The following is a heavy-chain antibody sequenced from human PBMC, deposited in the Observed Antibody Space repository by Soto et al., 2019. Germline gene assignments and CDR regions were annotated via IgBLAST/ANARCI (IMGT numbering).Heavy chain of an antibody. CDR3: ARHGAYDYGPTIYYYYYMDV. V-gene: IGHV5-51*01. Sequence: GESLKISCKGSGYSFTSYWIGWVRQMPGKGLEWMGIIYPGDSDTRYSPSFQGQVTISADKSISTAYLQWSSLKASDTAMYYCARHGAYDYGPTIYYYYYMDVWGKGTTVTVSS. D-gene: IGHD4-17*01. CDR2: IYPGDSDT. CDR1: GYSFTSYW. J-gene: IGHJ6*03.